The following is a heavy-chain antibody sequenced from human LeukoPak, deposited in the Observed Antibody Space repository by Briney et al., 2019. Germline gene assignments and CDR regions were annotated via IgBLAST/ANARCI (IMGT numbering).Heavy chain of an antibody. D-gene: IGHD6-13*01. CDR2: IIPIFGTA. J-gene: IGHJ4*02. CDR1: GGTFSSYA. V-gene: IGHV1-69*05. Sequence: SVKVSCKASGGTFSSYAISWVRQAPGQGLEWMGGIIPIFGTANYAQKFQGRVTITTDESTSTAYMELSSLSSEDTAVYYCAVPKGGSSWYAQIDYWGQGTLVTVSS. CDR3: AVPKGGSSWYAQIDY.